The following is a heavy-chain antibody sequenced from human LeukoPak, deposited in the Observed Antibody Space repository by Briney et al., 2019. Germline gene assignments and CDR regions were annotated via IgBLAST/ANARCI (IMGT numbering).Heavy chain of an antibody. CDR1: GFTFSSYS. V-gene: IGHV3-21*01. CDR3: ARDSGSYYPFDY. J-gene: IGHJ4*02. D-gene: IGHD3-10*01. CDR2: ISSSSTYI. Sequence: GGSLRLSCAASGFTFSSYSMTWVRQAPGKELEWVSFISSSSTYIYYTDSVKGRFTISRDNAKNSLYLQMNSLRAEDTAVYYCARDSGSYYPFDYWGQGTLVTVSS.